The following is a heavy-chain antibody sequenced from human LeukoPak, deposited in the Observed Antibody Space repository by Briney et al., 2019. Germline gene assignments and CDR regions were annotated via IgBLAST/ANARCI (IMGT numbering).Heavy chain of an antibody. V-gene: IGHV1-8*01. J-gene: IGHJ1*01. CDR3: ARSRGSSSWSEN. D-gene: IGHD6-13*01. CDR1: GYTFTSYD. CDR2: MNPKSGNT. Sequence: ASVKVSCKASGYTFTSYDINWVRQATGQGLEWMGWMNPKSGNTGYAQKFQGRVTMTRNTSISTAFMELSSLRSEDTAVYYCARSRGSSSWSENWGQGTLVTVSS.